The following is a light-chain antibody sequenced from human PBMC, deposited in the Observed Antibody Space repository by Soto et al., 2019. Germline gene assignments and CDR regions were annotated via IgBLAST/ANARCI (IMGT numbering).Light chain of an antibody. CDR3: QQRANWPIT. Sequence: EIVLTQSPATLSLSPGERATLSCRASQSIGSYFIWYQQKPGQAPRLLISDASNRATGVPARFSGSGSGTDFTRTISSLEPEDFAVFYCQQRANWPITFGQGTRLEIK. J-gene: IGKJ5*01. CDR2: DAS. V-gene: IGKV3-11*01. CDR1: QSIGSY.